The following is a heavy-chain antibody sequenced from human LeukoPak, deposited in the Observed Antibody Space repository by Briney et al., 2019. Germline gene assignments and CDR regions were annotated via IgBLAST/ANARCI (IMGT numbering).Heavy chain of an antibody. CDR3: ARGDDFSGDH. D-gene: IGHD1-1*01. CDR1: GFTFSNFW. V-gene: IGHV3-7*04. Sequence: QSGGSLRLSCAVSGFTFSNFWMSWVRQAPGRGLVWVANIHPEGNEKYHVEFVKGRFTISRDNIKNLLFLQMHGLRVDDTAVDYCARGDDFSGDHWGQGTLVTVSS. CDR2: IHPEGNEK. J-gene: IGHJ4*02.